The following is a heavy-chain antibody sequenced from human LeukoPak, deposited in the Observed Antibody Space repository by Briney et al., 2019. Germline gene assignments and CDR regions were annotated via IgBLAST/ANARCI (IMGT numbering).Heavy chain of an antibody. D-gene: IGHD2-2*01. V-gene: IGHV1-69*13. CDR2: IIPIFGTA. Sequence: SVKVSCKASGGTFSSYAISWVRHAPGQRLEWMGGIIPIFGTANYAQKFQGRVTITADESTSTAYMELSSLRSEDTAVYYCARAPLGYCSSTSCSLFDYWGQGTLLTVSS. CDR1: GGTFSSYA. CDR3: ARAPLGYCSSTSCSLFDY. J-gene: IGHJ4*02.